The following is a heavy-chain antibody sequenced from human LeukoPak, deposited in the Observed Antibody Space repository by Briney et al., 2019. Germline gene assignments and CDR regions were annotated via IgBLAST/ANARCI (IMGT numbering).Heavy chain of an antibody. CDR3: ARFHSGPSGWYVLWYFDL. CDR1: GGSVSSYY. Sequence: PSETLSLTCTVSGGSVSSYYWSWIRQPPGKGLEWIGYIYNSENTKYNSSLESRVTISVDTSKNQFFLKLSSATAADTAVYYCARFHSGPSGWYVLWYFDLWGRGTLVTVSS. D-gene: IGHD6-19*01. CDR2: IYNSENT. J-gene: IGHJ2*01. V-gene: IGHV4-4*09.